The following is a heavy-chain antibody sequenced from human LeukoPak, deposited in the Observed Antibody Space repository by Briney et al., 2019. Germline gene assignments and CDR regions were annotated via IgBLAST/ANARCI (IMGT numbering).Heavy chain of an antibody. J-gene: IGHJ4*02. CDR3: ARDTPDEVVAATHGSNY. CDR1: GYTFTGYY. D-gene: IGHD2-15*01. CDR2: INPNSGGT. V-gene: IGHV1-2*02. Sequence: ASVKVSCKASGYTFTGYYMHWVRQAPGQGLEWMGWINPNSGGTSYAQKFQGRVTMTRDTSISTAYMELSRLRSDDTAVYYCARDTPDEVVAATHGSNYWGQGTLVTVSS.